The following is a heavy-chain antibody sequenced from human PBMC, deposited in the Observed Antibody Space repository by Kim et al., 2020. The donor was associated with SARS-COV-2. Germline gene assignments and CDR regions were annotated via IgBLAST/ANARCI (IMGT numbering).Heavy chain of an antibody. V-gene: IGHV7-4-1*02. Sequence: ASVKVSYKASGYSFTAYGINWVRQAPGQGLEWMGWINTKTGKSTYAQDFSGRFVFSLESYVSTAYLQISGLEAADTAVYYCARSGSPTTPAVLLTWGQGTQVTVSS. CDR2: INTKTGKS. J-gene: IGHJ5*02. CDR3: ARSGSPTTPAVLLT. D-gene: IGHD2-15*01. CDR1: GYSFTAYG.